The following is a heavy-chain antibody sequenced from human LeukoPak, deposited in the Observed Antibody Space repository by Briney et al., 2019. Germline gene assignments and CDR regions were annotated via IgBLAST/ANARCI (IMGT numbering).Heavy chain of an antibody. J-gene: IGHJ6*02. Sequence: GGSLRLSCAASGFTFGSYGMHWVRQAPGKGLEWVAVISYDGSNKYYADSVKGRFTISRDNSKNTLYLQTNSLRAEDTAVYYCAKDIPGITIFGGYGMDVWGQGTTVTVSS. V-gene: IGHV3-30*18. CDR2: ISYDGSNK. D-gene: IGHD3-3*01. CDR3: AKDIPGITIFGGYGMDV. CDR1: GFTFGSYG.